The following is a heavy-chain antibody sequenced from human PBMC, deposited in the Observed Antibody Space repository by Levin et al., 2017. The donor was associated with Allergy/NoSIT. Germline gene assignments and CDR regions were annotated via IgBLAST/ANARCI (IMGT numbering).Heavy chain of an antibody. D-gene: IGHD3-22*01. V-gene: IGHV5-51*01. CDR3: ARLWWLLPMYYFDY. Sequence: GGSLRLSCKGSGSSFTSYWIGWVRQMPGKGLEWMGIIYPGDSDTRYSPSFQGQVTISADKSISTAYLQWSSLKASDTAMYYCARLWWLLPMYYFDYWGQGTLVTVSS. CDR2: IYPGDSDT. J-gene: IGHJ4*02. CDR1: GSSFTSYW.